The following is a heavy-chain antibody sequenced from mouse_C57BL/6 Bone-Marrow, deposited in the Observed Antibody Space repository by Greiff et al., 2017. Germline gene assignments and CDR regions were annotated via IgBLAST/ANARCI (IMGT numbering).Heavy chain of an antibody. Sequence: EVHLVVSEGCLVQPGSSMQLSCTAFGFTFSDYYMAWVRQVPEKGLEWVANINYDGSSPYYLDSLKSRFIISRDTAKNILYLQMSSLKSEDTATYYCARAEYVVNWGQGATLT. J-gene: IGHJ2*01. CDR1: GFTFSDYY. CDR3: ARAEYVVN. V-gene: IGHV5-16*01. CDR2: INYDGSSP.